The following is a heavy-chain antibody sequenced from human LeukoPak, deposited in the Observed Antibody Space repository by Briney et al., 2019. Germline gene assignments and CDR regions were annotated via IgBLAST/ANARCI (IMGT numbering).Heavy chain of an antibody. CDR2: IRDSGSST. D-gene: IGHD6-13*01. J-gene: IGHJ4*02. V-gene: IGHV3-23*01. CDR3: ARVARGVYSSSWYASALHK. CDR1: GFTFSSYA. Sequence: GGSLRLSCAASGFTFSSYAMSWVRQAPGKGLEWVSAIRDSGSSTHYADSVKGRFTISRDNSKNTLYLQMNSLRAEDTAVYYCARVARGVYSSSWYASALHKWGQGTLVAVSS.